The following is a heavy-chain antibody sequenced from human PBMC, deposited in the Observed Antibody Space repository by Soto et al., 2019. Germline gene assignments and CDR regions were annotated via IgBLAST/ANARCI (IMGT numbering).Heavy chain of an antibody. CDR3: ASLRIHERDAFDI. Sequence: GGSLRLSCAASGFTFSSYAMHWVRQAPGKGLEYVSAISSNGGSTYYANSVKGRFTISRDNSKNTLYLQMGSLRAEDMAVYYCASLRIHERDAFDIWGQGTMVTVSS. J-gene: IGHJ3*02. CDR1: GFTFSSYA. V-gene: IGHV3-64*01. D-gene: IGHD2-15*01. CDR2: ISSNGGST.